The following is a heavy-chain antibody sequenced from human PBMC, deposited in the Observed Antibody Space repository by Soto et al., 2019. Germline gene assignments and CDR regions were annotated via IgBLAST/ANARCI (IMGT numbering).Heavy chain of an antibody. D-gene: IGHD6-19*01. J-gene: IGHJ4*02. CDR2: ISGRGDST. CDR3: ARRGSASYYDY. Sequence: EVQLLESGGGLVQPGGSLRLSCAASGFTFSTYAMRWVRQAPGKGLEWVSAISGRGDSTYYADSVKGRFTISRDNSKNTLYLQMNSLRDEDTAVYYCARRGSASYYDYWGQGTLVTVSS. V-gene: IGHV3-23*01. CDR1: GFTFSTYA.